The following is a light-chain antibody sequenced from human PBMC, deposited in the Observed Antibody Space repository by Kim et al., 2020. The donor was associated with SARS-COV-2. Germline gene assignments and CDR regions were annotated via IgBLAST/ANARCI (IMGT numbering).Light chain of an antibody. Sequence: QSALTQPASVSGSPGQSITISCTGSNSDVGGYDYVSWYQDHPGKAPKLLIYDVSKRPSGVSNRFSGSKSGNTASLTISGLQAEDEANYFCGSYTMSSTVVFGGGTQLTVL. V-gene: IGLV2-14*03. CDR2: DVS. CDR3: GSYTMSSTVV. J-gene: IGLJ2*01. CDR1: NSDVGGYDY.